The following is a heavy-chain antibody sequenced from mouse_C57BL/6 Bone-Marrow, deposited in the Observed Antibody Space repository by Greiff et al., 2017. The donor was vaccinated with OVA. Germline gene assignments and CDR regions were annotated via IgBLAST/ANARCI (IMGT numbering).Heavy chain of an antibody. Sequence: EVQLQQSGAELVRPGASVKLSCTASGFNIKDDYMHWVKQRPEQGLEWIGWIDPENGDTEYASKFQGKATITADTSSNTAYLQLSSPTSEDTAVYYCTTFYGNGGAWFAYWGQGTLVTVSA. J-gene: IGHJ3*01. CDR2: IDPENGDT. V-gene: IGHV14-4*01. D-gene: IGHD2-1*01. CDR3: TTFYGNGGAWFAY. CDR1: GFNIKDDY.